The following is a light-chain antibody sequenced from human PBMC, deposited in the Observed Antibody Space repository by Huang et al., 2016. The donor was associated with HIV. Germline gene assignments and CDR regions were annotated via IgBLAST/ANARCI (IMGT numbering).Light chain of an antibody. CDR2: KAY. J-gene: IGKJ2*01. V-gene: IGKV1-5*03. Sequence: DIQMTQSPSTLSASLGDRVTITCRASQSISSWLAWYQQTPGKAPKLLIYKAYNLESGVPARFSGSGSGTEFTLTISSVQPDDFATYYCQQYNSLVYTFGQGTKLEMK. CDR3: QQYNSLVYT. CDR1: QSISSW.